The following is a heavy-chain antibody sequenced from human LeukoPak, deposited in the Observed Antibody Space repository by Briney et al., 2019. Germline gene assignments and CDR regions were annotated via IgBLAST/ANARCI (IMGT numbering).Heavy chain of an antibody. CDR3: ARAGSLLLWFGESPPDAFDI. D-gene: IGHD3-10*01. V-gene: IGHV3-48*04. Sequence: GGSLRLSCAASGFTFSSYSMNWVRQAPGKGLEWVSYISSSGSTIYYADSVKGRFTISRDNAKNSLYLQMNSLRAEDTAVYYCARAGSLLLWFGESPPDAFDIWGQGTMVTVSS. J-gene: IGHJ3*02. CDR2: ISSSGSTI. CDR1: GFTFSSYS.